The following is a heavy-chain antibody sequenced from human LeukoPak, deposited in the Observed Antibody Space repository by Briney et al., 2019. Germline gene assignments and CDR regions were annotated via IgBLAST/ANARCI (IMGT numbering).Heavy chain of an antibody. CDR2: IIPIFGTA. CDR3: AREVATTRGAFDI. Sequence: ASVKVSCKASGGTFSSYAISWVRQAPGQGLEWMGGIIPIFGTANYAQKFQGRVTITADESTNTAYMELSSLRSEDTAVYYCAREVATTRGAFDIWGQGTMVTVSS. J-gene: IGHJ3*02. CDR1: GGTFSSYA. D-gene: IGHD5-12*01. V-gene: IGHV1-69*13.